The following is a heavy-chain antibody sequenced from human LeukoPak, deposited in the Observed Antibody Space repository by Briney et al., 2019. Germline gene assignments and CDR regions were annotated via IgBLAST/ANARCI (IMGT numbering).Heavy chain of an antibody. D-gene: IGHD3-22*01. CDR1: GYTLTELS. CDR2: FDPEDGET. J-gene: IGHJ4*02. Sequence: GASVKVSCKVSGYTLTELSMQWVRQSPGKGLEWMGGFDPEDGETMYAQKFQGRVIMTEDTTRDTAYMELRILRSDDTAVYYCARFPYYYDSSGSTYNSYYFDSWGQGTLVTVSS. V-gene: IGHV1-24*01. CDR3: ARFPYYYDSSGSTYNSYYFDS.